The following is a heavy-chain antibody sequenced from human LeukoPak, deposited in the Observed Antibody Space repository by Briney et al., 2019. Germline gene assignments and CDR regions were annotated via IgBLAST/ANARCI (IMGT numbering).Heavy chain of an antibody. CDR2: INPSGGST. CDR3: ARYYGSGSYYNVITGYYGMDV. Sequence: ASVKVSCKASGYTFTSYYMHWVRQAPGQGLEWMGIINPSGGSTSYAQKFQGRVTITADESTSTAYMELSSLRSEDTAVYYCARYYGSGSYYNVITGYYGMDVWGQGTTVTVSS. V-gene: IGHV1-46*01. D-gene: IGHD3-10*01. J-gene: IGHJ6*02. CDR1: GYTFTSYY.